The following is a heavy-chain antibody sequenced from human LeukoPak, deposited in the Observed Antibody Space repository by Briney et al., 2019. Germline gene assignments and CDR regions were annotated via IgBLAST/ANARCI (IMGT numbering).Heavy chain of an antibody. D-gene: IGHD2-8*01. CDR3: VKPFRNGHFFFSAFEI. V-gene: IGHV3-30*02. CDR2: IRYDTSKK. Sequence: PGGSLRLSCAASGFTFSSFGMHWVRQAPGKGLEWLAFIRYDTSKKYYADAVKGRFTISRDNSKNTLYVQLNSLRTEDTAVYYCVKPFRNGHFFFSAFEIWGQGTMVTVSS. CDR1: GFTFSSFG. J-gene: IGHJ3*02.